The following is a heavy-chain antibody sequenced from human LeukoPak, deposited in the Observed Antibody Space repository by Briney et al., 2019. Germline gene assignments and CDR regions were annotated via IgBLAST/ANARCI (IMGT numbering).Heavy chain of an antibody. J-gene: IGHJ4*02. D-gene: IGHD4-23*01. CDR3: ARDDYGGNKFEF. V-gene: IGHV4-59*11. Sequence: SETLSLTCTVSGGSISSHYWSWIRQPPGKGLEWIGYIYYSGSTNYNPSLKSRVTISVDTSKNQFSLKLSSVTAADTAVYYCARDDYGGNKFEFWGQGTLVTVYS. CDR1: GGSISSHY. CDR2: IYYSGST.